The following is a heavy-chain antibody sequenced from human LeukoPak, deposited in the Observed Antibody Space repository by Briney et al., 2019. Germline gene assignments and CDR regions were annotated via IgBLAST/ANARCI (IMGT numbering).Heavy chain of an antibody. CDR3: ARVAYSNYYGMDV. CDR2: IYTGGST. D-gene: IGHD2-21*01. CDR1: GFTVSSNF. Sequence: PGGSLRLSCAASGFTVSSNFMSWVRQAPGKGLEWVSVIYTGGSTFYADSVRGRFTTSRDNSKSTVHLQMNNLRAEDTAVYYCARVAYSNYYGMDVWGQGTTVTVSS. V-gene: IGHV3-53*01. J-gene: IGHJ6*02.